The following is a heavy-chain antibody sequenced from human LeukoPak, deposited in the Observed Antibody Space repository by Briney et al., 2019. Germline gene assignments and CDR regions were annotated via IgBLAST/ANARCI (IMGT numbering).Heavy chain of an antibody. CDR1: GFTFNTYA. CDR3: ARSGHYGAGSYYSLNGFDP. Sequence: GGSLRLSCAASGFTFNTYAMNWVRQAPGKGLEWISYISSSSLAIYYSDSVKGRFTISGDNVENSLYLQMNTLRAEDTAVYYCARSGHYGAGSYYSLNGFDPWGQGTLVTVSS. V-gene: IGHV3-48*04. D-gene: IGHD3-10*01. J-gene: IGHJ5*02. CDR2: ISSSSLAI.